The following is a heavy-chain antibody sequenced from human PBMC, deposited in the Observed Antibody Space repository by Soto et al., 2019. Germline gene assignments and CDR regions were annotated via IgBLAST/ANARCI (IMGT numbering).Heavy chain of an antibody. Sequence: QAQVVQSGAEVRKPGSSVKLSCKASEGTFNSYAIAWVRQAPGQGLEWMGGIIPYYNTLNYAQKLQDRVTITEDDSTNTVYMELSSLRSDDTAVYFCASGASRWYPYCFDSWAQGTLVTVSS. CDR2: IIPYYNTL. D-gene: IGHD6-13*01. CDR1: EGTFNSYA. J-gene: IGHJ4*02. CDR3: ASGASRWYPYCFDS. V-gene: IGHV1-69*01.